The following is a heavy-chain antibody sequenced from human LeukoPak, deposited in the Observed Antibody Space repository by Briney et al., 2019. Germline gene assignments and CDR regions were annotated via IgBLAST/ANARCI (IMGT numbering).Heavy chain of an antibody. Sequence: ASVTVSCTASGYTFTSYYMHWVRQAPGQGLEWMGIINPSGGSTSYAQKFQGRVTMTRDTSTSTVYMELSSLRSEDTAVYYCARGPHSSSWYGTIDYWGQGTLVTVSS. V-gene: IGHV1-46*01. J-gene: IGHJ4*02. CDR3: ARGPHSSSWYGTIDY. CDR2: INPSGGST. CDR1: GYTFTSYY. D-gene: IGHD6-13*01.